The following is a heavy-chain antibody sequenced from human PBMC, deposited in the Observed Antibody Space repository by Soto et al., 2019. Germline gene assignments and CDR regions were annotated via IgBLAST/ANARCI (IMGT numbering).Heavy chain of an antibody. CDR3: ARDEPVYCISTSCYFS. CDR2: IYYSGST. CDR1: GGSISSGGYY. D-gene: IGHD2-2*01. Sequence: QVQLQESGPGLVKPSQTLSLTCTVSGGSISSGGYYWSWIRQHPGKGLEWIGYIYYSGSTYYNPSLKSRVTISVDTSKNQFSLKLSSVTAADTAVYYCARDEPVYCISTSCYFSWGQGTLVTVSS. J-gene: IGHJ5*02. V-gene: IGHV4-31*03.